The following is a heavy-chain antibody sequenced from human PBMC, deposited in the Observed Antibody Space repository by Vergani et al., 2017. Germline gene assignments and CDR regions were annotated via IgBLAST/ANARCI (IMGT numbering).Heavy chain of an antibody. J-gene: IGHJ3*02. CDR1: GYTFTSYY. D-gene: IGHD3-22*01. CDR2: INPSGGST. Sequence: QVQLVQSGAEVKKPGASVKVSCKASGYTFTSYYMLWVRQAPGQGLEWMGIINPSGGSTSYAQKFQGRVTMTRDTSTSTVYMELSSLRSEDTAVYYCARSPSYYDSSGYRRTDAFDIWGQGTMVTVSS. CDR3: ARSPSYYDSSGYRRTDAFDI. V-gene: IGHV1-46*01.